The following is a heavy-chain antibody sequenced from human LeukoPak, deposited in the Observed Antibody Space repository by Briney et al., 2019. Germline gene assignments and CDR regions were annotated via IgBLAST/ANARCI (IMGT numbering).Heavy chain of an antibody. CDR3: ARDLSRDGYNLPDY. J-gene: IGHJ4*02. Sequence: SVKVSCKASGGTFSSYAISCVRQAPGQGLEWMGRIIPILGIANYAQKFQGRVTITADKSTSTAYMELSSLRSEDTAVYYCARDLSRDGYNLPDYWGQGTLVTVSS. CDR2: IIPILGIA. CDR1: GGTFSSYA. D-gene: IGHD5-24*01. V-gene: IGHV1-69*04.